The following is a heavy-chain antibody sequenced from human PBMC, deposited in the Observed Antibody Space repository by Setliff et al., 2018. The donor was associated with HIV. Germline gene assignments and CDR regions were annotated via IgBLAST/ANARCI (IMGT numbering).Heavy chain of an antibody. CDR3: SSVTLFVRFGF. CDR1: GGPISSSSYY. Sequence: NPSETLSLTCSVSGGPISSSSYYWGWIRQPPGKGLEWIGNLYSSGNTYYNPSLKSRLTMSVDTSKNQLSLKLSSLTAADTAMYYWSSVTLFVRFGFWGLGTLVTLSS. V-gene: IGHV4-39*01. D-gene: IGHD3-10*02. CDR2: LYSSGNT. J-gene: IGHJ4*02.